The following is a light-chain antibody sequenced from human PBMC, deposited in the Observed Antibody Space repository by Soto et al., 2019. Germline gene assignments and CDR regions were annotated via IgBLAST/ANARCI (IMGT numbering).Light chain of an antibody. CDR2: TTS. J-gene: IGKJ4*01. CDR3: QQSNTTPLT. Sequence: DILLTQSPSSLSASVGDRVIITCRSSQSVSSYLNWHQQKPGKAPELLIYTTSNLQSGVPSRFSGSGSGTEFTLTISSLQPEDFATYYCQQSNTTPLTFCGGTKVDIK. CDR1: QSVSSY. V-gene: IGKV1-39*01.